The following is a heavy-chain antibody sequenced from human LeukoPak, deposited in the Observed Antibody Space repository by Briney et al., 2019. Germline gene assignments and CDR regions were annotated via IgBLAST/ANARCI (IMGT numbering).Heavy chain of an antibody. CDR2: IIPIFGTA. CDR3: ARGDYYDYVWGSTVSSSKPNDFGY. Sequence: SVKVSCKASGYTFTGYYMHWVRQAPGQGLEWMGGIIPIFGTANYAQKFQGRVTITADESTSTAYMELSSLRSEDTAVYYCARGDYYDYVWGSTVSSSKPNDFGYWGQGTLVTVSS. V-gene: IGHV1-69*13. CDR1: GYTFTGYY. J-gene: IGHJ4*02. D-gene: IGHD3-16*01.